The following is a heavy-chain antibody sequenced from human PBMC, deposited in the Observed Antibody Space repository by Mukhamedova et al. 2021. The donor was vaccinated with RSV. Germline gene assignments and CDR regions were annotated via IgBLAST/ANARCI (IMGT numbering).Heavy chain of an antibody. Sequence: AASVKGRFTISRDDSKNSLYLQMNSLKTEDTAVYYCARYSYGDYADAFDIWGQGTMVTVSS. V-gene: IGHV3-72*01. D-gene: IGHD4-17*01. J-gene: IGHJ3*02. CDR3: ARYSYGDYADAFDI.